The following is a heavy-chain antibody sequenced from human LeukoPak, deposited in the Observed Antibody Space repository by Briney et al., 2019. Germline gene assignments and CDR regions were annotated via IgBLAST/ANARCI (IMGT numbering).Heavy chain of an antibody. CDR2: IYTSGST. V-gene: IGHV4-4*09. J-gene: IGHJ5*02. Sequence: PSETLSLTCTVSGGSISSYYWSWIRQPPGKGLEWIGYIYTSGSTNYNPSLKSRVTISVDTSKNQFSLRLSSVTAADTAVYYCARQSYGVRFDPWGQGTLVTVSS. D-gene: IGHD5-18*01. CDR3: ARQSYGVRFDP. CDR1: GGSISSYY.